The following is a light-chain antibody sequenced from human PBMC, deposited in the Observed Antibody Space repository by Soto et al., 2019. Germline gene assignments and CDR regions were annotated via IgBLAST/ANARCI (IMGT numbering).Light chain of an antibody. V-gene: IGLV1-44*01. J-gene: IGLJ1*01. CDR3: AAWDDSLNGVYV. CDR1: SSNIGSNT. Sequence: QSVLTQPPSASGTPGQRVTISCSGSSSNIGSNTVNWYQQLPGTAPKLHIYSNNQRPSGVPDRFSGSKSGTSASLAISGLQSEDEADYYCAAWDDSLNGVYVYGTGTKVTVL. CDR2: SNN.